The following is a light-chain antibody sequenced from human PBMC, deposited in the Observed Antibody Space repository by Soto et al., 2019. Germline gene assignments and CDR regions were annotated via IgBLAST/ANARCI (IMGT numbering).Light chain of an antibody. CDR2: KAS. Sequence: DIQMTQSPSTLSASVGDRVTITCRASQTINSWLAWYQQKPGKATKLMIYKASNLESGVPSRFSGSGSGTEFTLTISRLQPDDFATYYCQQYKTYWTFVQGTELEIK. J-gene: IGKJ1*01. V-gene: IGKV1-5*03. CDR3: QQYKTYWT. CDR1: QTINSW.